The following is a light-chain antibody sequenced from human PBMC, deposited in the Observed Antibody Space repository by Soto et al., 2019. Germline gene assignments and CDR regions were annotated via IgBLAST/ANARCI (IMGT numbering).Light chain of an antibody. Sequence: EIVLTQSPGTLSLSPGERATLSCRASQNISSSSLAWYQQKPGQAHRLLIHAASSRATGIPDRFSGSGSGTDFTLTISRLEPEDLAVYYCQQYGGSALYTFGQGTKLEIK. V-gene: IGKV3-20*01. CDR2: AAS. J-gene: IGKJ2*01. CDR3: QQYGGSALYT. CDR1: QNISSSS.